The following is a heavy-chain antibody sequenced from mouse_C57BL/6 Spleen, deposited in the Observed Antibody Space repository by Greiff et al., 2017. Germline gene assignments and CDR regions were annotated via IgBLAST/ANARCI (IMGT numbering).Heavy chain of an antibody. CDR2: IDPETGGT. CDR1: GYTFTDYE. J-gene: IGHJ1*03. D-gene: IGHD1-1*01. CDR3: TLITTVVATSFDV. Sequence: QVQLQQSGAELVRPGASVTLSCKASGYTFTDYEMHWVKQTPVHGLEWIGAIDPETGGTAYNQKFKGKAILTADKSSRTAYMELRSLTSEDSAVYYCTLITTVVATSFDVWGTGTTVTVSS. V-gene: IGHV1-15*01.